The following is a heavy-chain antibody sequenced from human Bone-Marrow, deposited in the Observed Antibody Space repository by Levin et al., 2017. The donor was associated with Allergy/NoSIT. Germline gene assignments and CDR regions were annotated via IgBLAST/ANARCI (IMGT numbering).Heavy chain of an antibody. V-gene: IGHV3-23*01. D-gene: IGHD3-16*02. CDR2: ISGSGGST. CDR3: AKGASGVGLIRLGELSPKAPYWFDP. J-gene: IGHJ5*02. CDR1: GFTFSSYA. Sequence: GGSLRLSCAASGFTFSSYAMSWVRQAPGKGLEWVSAISGSGGSTYYADSVKGRFTISRDNSKNTLYLQMNSLRAEDTAVYYCAKGASGVGLIRLGELSPKAPYWFDPWGQGTLVTVSS.